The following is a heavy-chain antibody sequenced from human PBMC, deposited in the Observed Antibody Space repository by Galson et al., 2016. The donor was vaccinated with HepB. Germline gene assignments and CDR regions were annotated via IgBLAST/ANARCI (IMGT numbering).Heavy chain of an antibody. V-gene: IGHV4-38-2*01. CDR2: IFQSGST. Sequence: SETLSLTCGVSGYSINSVYYWGWIRQPPGKGLEWIGSIFQSGSTFYSPSLKSRVTMSLNTSKNQFSLTLTSVTAADTAVYYCARVGNLKAFDIWGQGTMVTVSS. CDR1: GYSINSVYY. D-gene: IGHD3-10*01. J-gene: IGHJ3*02. CDR3: ARVGNLKAFDI.